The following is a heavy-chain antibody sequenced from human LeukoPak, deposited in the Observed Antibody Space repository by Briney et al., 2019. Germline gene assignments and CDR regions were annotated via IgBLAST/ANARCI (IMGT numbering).Heavy chain of an antibody. CDR1: GFTFSSYS. CDR2: ISSSSSYI. CDR3: ATLSNGVSGLPVSGP. Sequence: GGSLRLSCEASGFTFSSYSMNWVRQAPGKGLEWVSSISSSSSYIYYADSVKGRFTISRDNAKNSLYLQMNSLRAEDTAVYYCATLSNGVSGLPVSGPWGQGTLVTVSS. J-gene: IGHJ5*02. V-gene: IGHV3-21*01. D-gene: IGHD2/OR15-2a*01.